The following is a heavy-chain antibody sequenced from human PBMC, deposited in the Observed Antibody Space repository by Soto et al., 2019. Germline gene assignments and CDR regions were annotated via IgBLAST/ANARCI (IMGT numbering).Heavy chain of an antibody. CDR3: AKGGPPYGDPTSSLGY. V-gene: IGHV3-30*18. Sequence: QVQLVESGGGVVQPGRSLRLSCAASGFTFSSYGMHWVRQAPGKGLEWVAVISYDGSNKYYADSVKGRFTISRDNSKNPLYLQMNSLRAEDTAVYYCAKGGPPYGDPTSSLGYWGQGTLVTVSS. CDR2: ISYDGSNK. CDR1: GFTFSSYG. D-gene: IGHD4-17*01. J-gene: IGHJ4*02.